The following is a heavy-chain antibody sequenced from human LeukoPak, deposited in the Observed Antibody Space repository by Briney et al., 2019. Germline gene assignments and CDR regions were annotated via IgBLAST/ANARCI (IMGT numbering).Heavy chain of an antibody. CDR1: GFTFSSYA. D-gene: IGHD6-19*01. V-gene: IGHV3-30*04. Sequence: PGGSLRLSCAASGFTFSSYAMHWVRQAPGKGLEWVAVISYDGSNKYYADSVKGRFTISRDNSKNTLYLQMNSLRAEDTAVYYCARDLPSWVAVAGTLIDYWGQGTLVTVSS. CDR2: ISYDGSNK. J-gene: IGHJ4*02. CDR3: ARDLPSWVAVAGTLIDY.